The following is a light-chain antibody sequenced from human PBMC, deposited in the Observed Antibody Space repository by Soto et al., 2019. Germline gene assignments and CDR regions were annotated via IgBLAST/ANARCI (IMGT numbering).Light chain of an antibody. CDR1: SRDVGGYNY. J-gene: IGLJ2*01. CDR2: EVT. CDR3: SSFAGGGNPVL. Sequence: QSALTQPPSASGSLGQSVTISCTGTSRDVGGYNYVSWHQQHPGKAPKVMIYEVTERPPGVPDRFSGSKSGNTASLTVSGLQAEDEADYYCSSFAGGGNPVLLGGGTKLTVL. V-gene: IGLV2-8*01.